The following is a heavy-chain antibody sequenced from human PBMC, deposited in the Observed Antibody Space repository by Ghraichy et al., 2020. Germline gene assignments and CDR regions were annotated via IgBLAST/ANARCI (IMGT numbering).Heavy chain of an antibody. V-gene: IGHV4-39*01. D-gene: IGHD1-26*01. J-gene: IGHJ5*01. Sequence: SETLSLTCSVTGGSISTTNNYWGWIRQPPGKGLEWIATIYYSGSTYSNPSLKSRLTISVDPSKNQFSLKLSSVTAADTAVYYCARHPDSGTHYRWFDSWGQEPWSPSPQ. CDR2: IYYSGST. CDR3: ARHPDSGTHYRWFDS. CDR1: GGSISTTNNY.